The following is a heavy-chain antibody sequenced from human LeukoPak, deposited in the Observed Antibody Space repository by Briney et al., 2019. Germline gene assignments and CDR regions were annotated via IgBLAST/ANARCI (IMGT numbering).Heavy chain of an antibody. V-gene: IGHV3-73*01. CDR2: IRSKANSYAT. D-gene: IGHD2-2*02. Sequence: HPGGSLRLSCAASGFTFSGSAMHWVRQASGKGLEWVGRIRSKANSYATAYAASVKGRFTISRDDSKNTAYLQMNSLKTEDTAVYYCTSRPPGYCSSTSCYTNSGGYYYYYYMDVWGKGTTVTVSS. CDR1: GFTFSGSA. CDR3: TSRPPGYCSSTSCYTNSGGYYYYYYMDV. J-gene: IGHJ6*03.